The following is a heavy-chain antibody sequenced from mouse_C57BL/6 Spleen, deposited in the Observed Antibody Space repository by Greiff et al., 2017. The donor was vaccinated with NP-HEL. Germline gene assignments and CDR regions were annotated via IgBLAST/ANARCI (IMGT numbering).Heavy chain of an antibody. D-gene: IGHD1-1*01. CDR3: ARSGTTVVARYAMDY. J-gene: IGHJ4*01. Sequence: VQLQQPGAELVKPGASVKMSCKASGYTFTSYWITWVKQRPGQGLEWIGDIYPGSGSTNYNEKFKSKATLTVDTSSSTAYMQLSSLTSEDSAVYYCARSGTTVVARYAMDYWGQGTSVTVSS. V-gene: IGHV1-55*01. CDR1: GYTFTSYW. CDR2: IYPGSGST.